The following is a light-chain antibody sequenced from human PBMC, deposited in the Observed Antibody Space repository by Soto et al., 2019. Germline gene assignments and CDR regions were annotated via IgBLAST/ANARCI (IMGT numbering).Light chain of an antibody. CDR1: QGIRND. CDR2: KAS. J-gene: IGKJ1*01. V-gene: IGKV1-5*03. Sequence: IQMTQSPSSLSASVGDRVTITCRASQGIRNDLGWYQQKPGKAPKLLIYKASSLESGVPSRFSGSGSGTEFTLTISSLQPDDFATYYCQQYNSYSTWTFGQGTKV. CDR3: QQYNSYSTWT.